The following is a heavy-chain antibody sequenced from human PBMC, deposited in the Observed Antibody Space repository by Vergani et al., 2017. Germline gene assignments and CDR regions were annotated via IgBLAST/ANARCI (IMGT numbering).Heavy chain of an antibody. V-gene: IGHV3-23*01. CDR1: GFTFSSYA. Sequence: EMQLLESGGGLVQPGGSLRLSCAASGFTFSSYAMSWVRQAPGKGLEWVSAISGSGGSTYYADSVKGRFTISRDNSKNTLYLQMNSLRAEDTAIYYCARDLINDSSGYYYVWMAPRNHYGMDVWGQGTTVTVSS. CDR2: ISGSGGST. CDR3: ARDLINDSSGYYYVWMAPRNHYGMDV. J-gene: IGHJ6*02. D-gene: IGHD3-22*01.